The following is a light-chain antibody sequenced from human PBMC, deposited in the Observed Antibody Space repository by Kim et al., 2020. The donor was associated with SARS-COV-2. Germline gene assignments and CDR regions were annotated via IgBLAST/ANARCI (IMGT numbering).Light chain of an antibody. CDR1: QSVTTNF. CDR2: VAS. CDR3: QQYGRSPIT. Sequence: SPGQRGSLSCRASQSVTTNFLAWYLQKLGHAPSLLIYVASSRATGVPHRVSGSGSGTDFTLTISRLEPENFAVYYCQQYGRSPITFCQGTRLGIK. V-gene: IGKV3-20*01. J-gene: IGKJ5*01.